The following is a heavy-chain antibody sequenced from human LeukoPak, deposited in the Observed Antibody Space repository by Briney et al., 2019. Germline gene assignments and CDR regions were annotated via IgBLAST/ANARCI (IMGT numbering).Heavy chain of an antibody. D-gene: IGHD5-24*01. V-gene: IGHV1-18*01. J-gene: IGHJ4*02. CDR2: ISAYNGNT. Sequence: GASVQVSCKASGYTFSSYDISWVRQAPGQGLEWVGWISAYNGNTNYAQKLQGRVTMTTDTSTSTAYLELRSLRSDDTAVYYCARVSEEMATITFDYWGQGTLVTVSS. CDR3: ARVSEEMATITFDY. CDR1: GYTFSSYD.